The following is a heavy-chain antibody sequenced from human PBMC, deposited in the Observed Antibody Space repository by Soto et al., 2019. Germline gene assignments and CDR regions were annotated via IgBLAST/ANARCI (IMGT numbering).Heavy chain of an antibody. Sequence: EVQVWESRGGLVQPGGSLRLSCEASGFTFSNCAMSWVRQAPGKGLEWVSGISGTGRSTFYADSVKDRFTISRDNSKNTVYPQMTSLRAEDTAVYYCAKGNTSGWYFFDYWGQGTLVTVSS. V-gene: IGHV3-23*01. CDR3: AKGNTSGWYFFDY. J-gene: IGHJ4*02. CDR2: ISGTGRST. CDR1: GFTFSNCA. D-gene: IGHD6-19*01.